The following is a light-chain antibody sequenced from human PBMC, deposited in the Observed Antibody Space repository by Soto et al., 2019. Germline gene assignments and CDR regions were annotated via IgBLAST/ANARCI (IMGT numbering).Light chain of an antibody. Sequence: QSALTQPPSGSGSPGQSVTISCTGTSSDVGGYNYVSWYQQHPGKAPKLMIYEVSKRPSGVPDRFSGSKSGNTASLTVSGLQAEDETDYYCSSYAGSNNLVFGGGTKLTLL. J-gene: IGLJ2*01. V-gene: IGLV2-8*01. CDR2: EVS. CDR3: SSYAGSNNLV. CDR1: SSDVGGYNY.